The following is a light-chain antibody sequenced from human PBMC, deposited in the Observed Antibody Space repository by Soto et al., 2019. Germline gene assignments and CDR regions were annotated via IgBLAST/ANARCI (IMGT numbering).Light chain of an antibody. J-gene: IGKJ1*01. V-gene: IGKV1-17*03. CDR2: GAT. Sequence: DLPMTQSPSAVSASVGDRVTITCRTSQDITNYLVWFQQKPGKVPERLIYGATSLQSGVPSRFSGSGSGTEFTLTISSLQPEDFATYYCLQHNRYPWTFGQGTKVEV. CDR3: LQHNRYPWT. CDR1: QDITNY.